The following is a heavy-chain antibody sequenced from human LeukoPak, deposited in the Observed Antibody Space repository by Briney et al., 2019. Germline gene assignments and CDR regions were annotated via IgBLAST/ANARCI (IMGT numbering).Heavy chain of an antibody. CDR2: IRDDGSHK. CDR3: AKDPSPTVTTNF. CDR1: GFTFSSYG. D-gene: IGHD4-17*01. J-gene: IGHJ4*02. V-gene: IGHV3-30*02. Sequence: GGSLRLSCAASGFTFSSYGMHWVRQAPSKGLEWVAFIRDDGSHKYYADSVKGRFTISRDNSKNTVYLQMNSLRAEDRAVYYCAKDPSPTVTTNFWGQGTLVTVSS.